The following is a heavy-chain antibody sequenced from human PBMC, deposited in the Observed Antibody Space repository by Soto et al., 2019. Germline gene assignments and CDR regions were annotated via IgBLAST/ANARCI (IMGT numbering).Heavy chain of an antibody. Sequence: LRLSCAASGFTFSGYAMHWVRQAPGKGLEWVAVISYDGSNKYYADSVKGRFTISRDNSKNTLYLQMNSLRAEDTAVYYCARFIAGGYYYYGMDVWGQGTTVTVSS. CDR1: GFTFSGYA. CDR2: ISYDGSNK. J-gene: IGHJ6*02. CDR3: ARFIAGGYYYYGMDV. V-gene: IGHV3-30-3*01. D-gene: IGHD3-10*01.